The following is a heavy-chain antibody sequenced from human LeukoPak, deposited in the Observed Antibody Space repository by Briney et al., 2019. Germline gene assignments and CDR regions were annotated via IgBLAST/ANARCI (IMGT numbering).Heavy chain of an antibody. D-gene: IGHD6-19*01. Sequence: GGSLRLSCAASGFTFSSYAMHWVRQAPGKGLGWVAVISYDGSNKYYADSVKGRFTTSRDNSKNTLYLQMNSLRAEDTAVYYCARGAPVYSSGRRGTDYWGQGTLVTVSS. CDR1: GFTFSSYA. CDR3: ARGAPVYSSGRRGTDY. V-gene: IGHV3-30*04. CDR2: ISYDGSNK. J-gene: IGHJ4*02.